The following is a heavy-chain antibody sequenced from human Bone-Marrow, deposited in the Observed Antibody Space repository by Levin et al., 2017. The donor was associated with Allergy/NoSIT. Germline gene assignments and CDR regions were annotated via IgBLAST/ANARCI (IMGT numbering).Heavy chain of an antibody. D-gene: IGHD1-7*01. CDR3: ARDVRFNYAGWFDP. Sequence: HSGGSLRLSCVASGFTFSIHSMNWIRQTPGKRLEWLSYISSRSDEIFYADSVQGRFAVSRDNAKKSLYLQMNSLRAEDTGVYYCARDVRFNYAGWFDPWGQGTLVTVSS. J-gene: IGHJ5*02. V-gene: IGHV3-48*01. CDR2: ISSRSDEI. CDR1: GFTFSIHS.